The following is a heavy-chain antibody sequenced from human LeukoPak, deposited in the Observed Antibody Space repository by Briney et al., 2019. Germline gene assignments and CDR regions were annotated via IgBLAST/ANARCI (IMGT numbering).Heavy chain of an antibody. J-gene: IGHJ3*01. D-gene: IGHD3-9*01. V-gene: IGHV3-15*07. Sequence: GGSLRLSCAASGFTFNNAWMNWVRQAPGKGLEWVGRIKKRSDGGTTGYAAPVKDRFIISRDDSQDTLYLQMNTLKTEDTAVYYCTRDWYHAFDFWGQGTVATVSS. CDR3: TRDWYHAFDF. CDR1: GFTFNNAW. CDR2: IKKRSDGGTT.